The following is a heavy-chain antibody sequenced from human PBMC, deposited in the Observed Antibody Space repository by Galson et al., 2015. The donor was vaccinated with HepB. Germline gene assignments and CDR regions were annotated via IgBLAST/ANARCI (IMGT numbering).Heavy chain of an antibody. D-gene: IGHD3-22*01. CDR3: ARRPNLDYYYDSSGAPFDY. V-gene: IGHV4-39*01. CDR2: IYYSGST. Sequence: SETLSLTCTVSGGSTSSSSYYWGWIRQPPGKGLEWIGSIYYSGSTYYNPSLKSRVTISVDTSKNQFSLKLSSVTAADTAVYYCARRPNLDYYYDSSGAPFDYWGQGTLVTVSS. J-gene: IGHJ4*02. CDR1: GGSTSSSSYY.